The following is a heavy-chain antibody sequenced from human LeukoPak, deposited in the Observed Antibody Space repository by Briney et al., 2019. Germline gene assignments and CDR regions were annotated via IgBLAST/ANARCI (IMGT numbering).Heavy chain of an antibody. CDR3: ARVGNDYSNYPLVYWFDP. CDR1: GYSISSGYY. Sequence: SETLSLTCTVSGYSISSGYYGGGIRQPPGEGVEGIGIIYHSGSTYYNPSLKSRVTISVDTSKNQFSLKLRSVTAADTAVYYCARVGNDYSNYPLVYWFDPWGQGTLVTVSS. CDR2: IYHSGST. J-gene: IGHJ5*02. V-gene: IGHV4-38-2*02. D-gene: IGHD4-11*01.